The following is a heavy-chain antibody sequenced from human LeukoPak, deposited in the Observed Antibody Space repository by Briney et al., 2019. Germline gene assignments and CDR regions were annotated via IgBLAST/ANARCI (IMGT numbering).Heavy chain of an antibody. V-gene: IGHV4-39*07. D-gene: IGHD3-22*01. CDR1: GGSISSSSYY. Sequence: SETLSLTCTVSGGSISSSSYYWGWIRQPPGKGLEWIGSIYYSGSTYYNPSLKSRVTISVDTSKNQFSLKLSSVTAADTAVYYCATGGITMIVVVIPLPFDIWGQGTMVTVSS. J-gene: IGHJ3*02. CDR3: ATGGITMIVVVIPLPFDI. CDR2: IYYSGST.